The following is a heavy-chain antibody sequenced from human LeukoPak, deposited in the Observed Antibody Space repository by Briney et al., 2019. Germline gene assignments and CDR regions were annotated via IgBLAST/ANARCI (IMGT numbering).Heavy chain of an antibody. CDR1: GGTFSSYA. V-gene: IGHV1-69*04. CDR3: ARRGGCISTSCNLDY. Sequence: SVKVSCKASGGTFSSYAISWVRQAPGQGLEWMGRIIPILGIANYAQKFQGRVTITADKSTSTAYMELSSLRSEDTAVYYCARRGGCISTSCNLDYWGQGTLVTVSS. CDR2: IIPILGIA. J-gene: IGHJ4*02. D-gene: IGHD2-2*01.